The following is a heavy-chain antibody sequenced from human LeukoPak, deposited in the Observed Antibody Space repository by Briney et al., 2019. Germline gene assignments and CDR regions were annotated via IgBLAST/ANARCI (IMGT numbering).Heavy chain of an antibody. CDR1: GFTFSTYA. CDR2: ISGSGGST. CDR3: ARGSSGWFDDNWFDP. Sequence: PGGSLRLSCAASGFTFSTYAMSWVRQAPGKGLEWVSTISGSGGSTYYADSVKGRFTISRDNSKNALYLQMNGLRAEDTAVYYCARGSSGWFDDNWFDPWGQGTLVTVSS. D-gene: IGHD6-19*01. V-gene: IGHV3-23*01. J-gene: IGHJ5*02.